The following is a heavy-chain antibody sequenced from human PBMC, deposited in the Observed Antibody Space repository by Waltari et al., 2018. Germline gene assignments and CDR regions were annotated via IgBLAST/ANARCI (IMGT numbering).Heavy chain of an antibody. D-gene: IGHD6-13*01. CDR3: AKDRTLGSSSWNNWFDP. Sequence: EVQLVESGGGLVQPGRSLRLSCAASGFTFDDYSMHWVRQAPGKGLEWVSGISWNSGSIGYADSVKVRVTIARDNAKNSLYLQMNSLRAEDTALDDCAKDRTLGSSSWNNWFDPWGQGSLVTVSS. J-gene: IGHJ5*02. CDR1: GFTFDDYS. CDR2: ISWNSGSI. V-gene: IGHV3-9*01.